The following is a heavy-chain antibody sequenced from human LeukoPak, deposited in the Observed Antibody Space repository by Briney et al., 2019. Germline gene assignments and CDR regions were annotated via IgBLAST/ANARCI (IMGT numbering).Heavy chain of an antibody. CDR1: GYTFTGSY. V-gene: IGHV1-2*02. D-gene: IGHD1-26*01. CDR2: INPNNGGT. J-gene: IGHJ1*01. CDR3: ARDWAWEQVWFQH. Sequence: ASVKVSCKASGYTFTGSYMHWVRQAPGQGLEWMGWINPNNGGTNYAQKFQGRVTMTRDTSISTAYMEPSRLRSDDTAVYYCARDWAWEQVWFQHWGQGTQVIVSS.